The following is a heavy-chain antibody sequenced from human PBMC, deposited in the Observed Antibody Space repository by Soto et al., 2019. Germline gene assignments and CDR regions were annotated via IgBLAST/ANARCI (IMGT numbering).Heavy chain of an antibody. V-gene: IGHV3-23*01. Sequence: GESLKISCAASGFTFSIYAMSWVRQTPGKGLEWVSTISDSGESTYYADSVKGRFTISRDNSKNTLYLQMNSLRAEDTALYYCAKAKPPRRHYYYGMDVWGQGTTVTVSS. CDR1: GFTFSIYA. CDR2: ISDSGEST. CDR3: AKAKPPRRHYYYGMDV. J-gene: IGHJ6*02. D-gene: IGHD1-1*01.